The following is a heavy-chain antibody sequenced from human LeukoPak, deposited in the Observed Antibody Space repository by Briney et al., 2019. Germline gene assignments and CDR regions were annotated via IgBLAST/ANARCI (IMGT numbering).Heavy chain of an antibody. CDR2: IKEDGSEK. CDR3: ARRSYRGVIGLYYYYYMDV. V-gene: IGHV3-7*01. CDR1: GFSFSTYW. D-gene: IGHD3-16*02. Sequence: PRESLRLSCVASGFSFSTYWMSWVRQAPGKGLEWVANIKEDGSEKYYVDSVKGRFTMSRDNAKNSVYLQMNRLRVEDTAVYYCARRSYRGVIGLYYYYYMDVWGKGTPVTVSS. J-gene: IGHJ6*03.